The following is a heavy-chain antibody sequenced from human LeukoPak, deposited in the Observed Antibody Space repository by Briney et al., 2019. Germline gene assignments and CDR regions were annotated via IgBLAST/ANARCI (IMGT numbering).Heavy chain of an antibody. D-gene: IGHD3-22*01. CDR3: ARGGFRDSSLEYAFDI. CDR1: GGSISSYY. CDR2: IYASGST. J-gene: IGHJ3*02. V-gene: IGHV4-4*07. Sequence: PSETLSLTCTVSGGSISSYYWSWIRQPAGKGLEWIGRIYASGSTNYNPSLKSRVTMSVDTSKNQFSLKLTSVTAADTAVYYCARGGFRDSSLEYAFDIWGQGTMVTVSS.